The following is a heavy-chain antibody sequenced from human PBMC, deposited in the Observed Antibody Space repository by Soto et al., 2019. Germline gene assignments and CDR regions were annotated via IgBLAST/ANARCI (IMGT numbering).Heavy chain of an antibody. J-gene: IGHJ3*02. D-gene: IGHD2-8*01. CDR3: ARNLGVAVALPGRDAFEI. V-gene: IGHV1-18*01. Sequence: QIQLVQSGAEVKKPGASVKVSCKASGYIFTNYGFNWMRQAPEQGFEWLGWISAYNGNTKSAHKLQGRITMTTDTATGTAPMKLRLPKSDNTAMCYCARNLGVAVALPGRDAFEIWGQGIMVIVTS. CDR1: GYIFTNYG. CDR2: ISAYNGNT.